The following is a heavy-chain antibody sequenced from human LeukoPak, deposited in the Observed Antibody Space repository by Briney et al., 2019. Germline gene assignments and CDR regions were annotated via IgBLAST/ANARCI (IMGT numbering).Heavy chain of an antibody. J-gene: IGHJ6*02. CDR2: ISSSSSYI. CDR3: SSLAYCSSTSCYGMDV. Sequence: PGGSLRLSCAVSGFTFSSYSMNWVRQAPGKGLEWVSSISSSSSYIYYADSVKGRFTISRDNAKNSLYLQMNSLRAEDTAVYYCSSLAYCSSTSCYGMDVWGQGTTVTVSS. D-gene: IGHD2-2*01. V-gene: IGHV3-21*01. CDR1: GFTFSSYS.